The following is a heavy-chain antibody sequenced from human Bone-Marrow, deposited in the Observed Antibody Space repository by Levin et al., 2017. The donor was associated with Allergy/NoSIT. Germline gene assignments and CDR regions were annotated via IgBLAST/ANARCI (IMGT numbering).Heavy chain of an antibody. J-gene: IGHJ4*02. V-gene: IGHV1-2*02. CDR1: GYTFTDYY. CDR2: INPSSGGT. CDR3: ARNTVFMTVVDY. Sequence: ASVKVSCKASGYTFTDYYVHWVRQAPGQGLEWMGWINPSSGGTNYAQKFQGRVTMTRDTSISTAYMELNRLTSDDTAVYYCARNTVFMTVVDYWGQGTLVTDSS. D-gene: IGHD2-21*02.